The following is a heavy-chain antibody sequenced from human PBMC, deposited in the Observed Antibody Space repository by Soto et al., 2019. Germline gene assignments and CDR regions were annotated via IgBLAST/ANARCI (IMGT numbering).Heavy chain of an antibody. CDR3: SRVGGYYGDYPNFDY. CDR2: IYYTGST. D-gene: IGHD4-17*01. J-gene: IGHJ4*02. V-gene: IGHV4-59*01. CDR1: GSSISPYY. Sequence: QVRLQESGPGLVKPSETLSLTCTVSGSSISPYYWSWIRQPPGKGLEWIGYIYYTGSTSYNPSLKSRVTISVDTSKNQFSLRLSSVTAADTAVDYCSRVGGYYGDYPNFDYWGQGTRVTVSS.